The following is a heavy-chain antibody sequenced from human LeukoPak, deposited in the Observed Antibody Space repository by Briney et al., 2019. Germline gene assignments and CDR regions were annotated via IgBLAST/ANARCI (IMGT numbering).Heavy chain of an antibody. CDR2: IYYSGST. CDR3: ARTSGYDYSFDY. V-gene: IGHV4-61*01. J-gene: IGHJ4*02. CDR1: GGSVSRGSYY. Sequence: SETLSLTCTVSGGSVSRGSYYWSWIRQPPGKGLEWIGYIYYSGSTNYNPSLKSRVTISVDTSKNQFSLKLSSVTAADPAVYYCARTSGYDYSFDYGGRGTRVTVSS. D-gene: IGHD5-12*01.